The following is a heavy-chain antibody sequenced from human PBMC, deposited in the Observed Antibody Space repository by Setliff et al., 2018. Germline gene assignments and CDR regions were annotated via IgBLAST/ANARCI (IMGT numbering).Heavy chain of an antibody. CDR1: GGSFSDNY. J-gene: IGHJ5*02. CDR3: ANHGCSGAGCKFYFDP. D-gene: IGHD2-15*01. V-gene: IGHV4-34*01. CDR2: IHHSGIT. Sequence: VYGGSFSDNYWSWIRQPPGKGLEWIGQIHHSGITNYSPSPKSRVTISVDMSKNQISLKLSSVAAADTAVYYCANHGCSGAGCKFYFDPWGQGTLVTVSS.